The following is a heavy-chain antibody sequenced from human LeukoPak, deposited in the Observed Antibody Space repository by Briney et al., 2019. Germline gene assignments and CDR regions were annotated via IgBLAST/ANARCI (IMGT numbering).Heavy chain of an antibody. Sequence: GGSLRLSCAASGFTFSTYAMSWVRQAPGKGLEWVSAITGSADRTHYADSVKGRFTISRDNSKNIVYLQMNSLRAKDTAVYFCARPQVVVLNPFDYWGQGALVTVSS. CDR2: ITGSADRT. CDR3: ARPQVVVLNPFDY. J-gene: IGHJ4*02. V-gene: IGHV3-23*01. D-gene: IGHD3-10*01. CDR1: GFTFSTYA.